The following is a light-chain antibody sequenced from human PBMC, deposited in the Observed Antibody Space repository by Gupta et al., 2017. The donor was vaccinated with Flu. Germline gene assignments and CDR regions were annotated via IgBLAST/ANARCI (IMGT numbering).Light chain of an antibody. Sequence: YNVVSWYQQHPGKAPKLIISEGTKRASGISDRFSGSKSGNTASLTISGLQAEDEADYYCCSYTTADTHVFGTGTKVTVL. J-gene: IGLJ1*01. CDR3: CSYTTADTHV. CDR1: YNV. V-gene: IGLV2-23*01. CDR2: EGT.